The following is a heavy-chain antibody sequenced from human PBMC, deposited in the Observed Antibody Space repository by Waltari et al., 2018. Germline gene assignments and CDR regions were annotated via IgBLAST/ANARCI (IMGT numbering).Heavy chain of an antibody. CDR2: INHSGST. CDR3: ARSIPGSY. J-gene: IGHJ4*02. CDR1: GGSFSGYY. Sequence: QVQLQQWGAGLLKPSETLSLTCAVYGGSFSGYYWSWIRQPPGKGLEWIGEINHSGSTNYNPSLKSRVTISVDTSKNQFSLKLSSGTAADTAVYYCARSIPGSYWGQGTLVTVSS. V-gene: IGHV4-34*01.